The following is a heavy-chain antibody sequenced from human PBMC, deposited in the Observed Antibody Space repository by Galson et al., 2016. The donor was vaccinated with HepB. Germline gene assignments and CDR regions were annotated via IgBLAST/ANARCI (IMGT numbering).Heavy chain of an antibody. CDR1: GISFSFYS. Sequence: SLRLSCAASGISFSFYSMNWVRQAPGKGLEWVSSISSSGKYIYYADSVKGRFTISRDNAKNSLYLQRNSLRAEDTAVYYCARDQNYYYGMDVWGQGTTVTVSS. D-gene: IGHD2/OR15-2a*01. J-gene: IGHJ6*02. V-gene: IGHV3-21*01. CDR2: ISSSGKYI. CDR3: ARDQNYYYGMDV.